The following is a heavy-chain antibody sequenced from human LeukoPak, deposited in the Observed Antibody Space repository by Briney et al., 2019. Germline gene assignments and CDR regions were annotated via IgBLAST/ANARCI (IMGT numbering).Heavy chain of an antibody. D-gene: IGHD6-19*01. V-gene: IGHV3-11*05. Sequence: GGSLRRSCAAAGFTFSDYYRSWIRQAPGKGLEWVAYISSSSSYTNYADSVKGRFTISRDNAKNSLYLQMNSLRAQDAAIYYCAKGMGLAHYYFYGMDVWGQGTTVTVSS. CDR3: AKGMGLAHYYFYGMDV. J-gene: IGHJ6*02. CDR2: ISSSSSYT. CDR1: GFTFSDYY.